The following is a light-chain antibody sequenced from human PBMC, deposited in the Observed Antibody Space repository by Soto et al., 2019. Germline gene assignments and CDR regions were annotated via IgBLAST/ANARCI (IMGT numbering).Light chain of an antibody. CDR2: GAS. J-gene: IGKJ1*01. V-gene: IGKV1-27*01. Sequence: DIQMTQSPSSLSASVGDRITITCRASQGISDYLAWFQEKPGKVPKLLIYGASTLQWGVPSQFSGSGSGTDFTLTISSLQPEDVATYYCQKYDGAPWTFGQGTKVEIK. CDR1: QGISDY. CDR3: QKYDGAPWT.